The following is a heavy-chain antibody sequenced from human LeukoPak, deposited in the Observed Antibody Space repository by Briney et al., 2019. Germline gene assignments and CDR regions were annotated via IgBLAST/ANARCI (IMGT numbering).Heavy chain of an antibody. CDR3: AREMGVAAASYFFDY. CDR1: GFTFRSFN. J-gene: IGHJ4*02. D-gene: IGHD6-25*01. Sequence: GGSLRLSCAASGFTFRSFNMTWVRQAPGKGLEWVSYISGTSNTIYYADSVKGRFTISRDNAKNSLYLQMNSLRDEDTAVYYCAREMGVAAASYFFDYWGQGTLVTVSS. CDR2: ISGTSNTI. V-gene: IGHV3-48*02.